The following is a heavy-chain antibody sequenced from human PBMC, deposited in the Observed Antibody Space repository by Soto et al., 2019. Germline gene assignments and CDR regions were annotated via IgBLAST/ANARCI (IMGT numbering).Heavy chain of an antibody. V-gene: IGHV3-74*01. J-gene: IGHJ4*02. CDR1: GFSLTNYW. Sequence: EVQLVESGGGLVQPGGSLRLSCAAYGFSLTNYWMHWVRQAPGKGLVWVSRINSDGRNTRYADSVKGRFTISRDNAKNKLYLQMNRLRAEDTALYYCAKDAAYSASNFDSWGQGTLVTVSS. CDR3: AKDAAYSASNFDS. CDR2: INSDGRNT. D-gene: IGHD1-26*01.